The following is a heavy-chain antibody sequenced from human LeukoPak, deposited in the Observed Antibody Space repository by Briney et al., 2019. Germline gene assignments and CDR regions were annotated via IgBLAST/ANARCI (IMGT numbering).Heavy chain of an antibody. CDR3: ARVTEKVATSHYYGMDV. CDR2: ISAYNGNT. V-gene: IGHV1-18*04. Sequence: ASVKVSCKASGYSFTGYGINWVRQAPGQGLEWMGWISAYNGNTNYAQKVQGRVTMTTDTSTSTAHMELRSLRSDDTAVYYCARVTEKVATSHYYGMDVWGKGTTVTVSS. J-gene: IGHJ6*04. D-gene: IGHD5-12*01. CDR1: GYSFTGYG.